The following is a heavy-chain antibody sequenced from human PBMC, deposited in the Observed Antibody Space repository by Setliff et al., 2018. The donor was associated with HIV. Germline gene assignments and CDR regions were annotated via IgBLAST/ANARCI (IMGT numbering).Heavy chain of an antibody. CDR1: GYTFTGYY. CDR3: ATDNREGVGTPYYFDY. J-gene: IGHJ4*02. Sequence: GASVKVSCKASGYTFTGYYVHWVRQAPEKGLEWMGGFDPELGETFFAQNFRGRLTMTQDTSTDTAYMELTSLRSDDTAMYYCATDNREGVGTPYYFDYWGQGTQVT. D-gene: IGHD1-26*01. CDR2: FDPELGET. V-gene: IGHV1-24*01.